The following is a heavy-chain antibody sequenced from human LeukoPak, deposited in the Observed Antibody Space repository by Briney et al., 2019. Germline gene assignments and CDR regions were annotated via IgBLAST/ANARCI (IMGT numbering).Heavy chain of an antibody. CDR3: ARGAIVVVPASVVVVATVDFDY. Sequence: PGGSLRLSCAASGFTFSSYGMHWVRQAPGKGLEWVAVIWYDGSNKYYADSVKGRFTISRDNSKNTLYLQMNSLRAEDTAVYYCARGAIVVVPASVVVVATVDFDYWGQGTLVTVSS. CDR1: GFTFSSYG. CDR2: IWYDGSNK. V-gene: IGHV3-33*01. J-gene: IGHJ4*02. D-gene: IGHD2-2*01.